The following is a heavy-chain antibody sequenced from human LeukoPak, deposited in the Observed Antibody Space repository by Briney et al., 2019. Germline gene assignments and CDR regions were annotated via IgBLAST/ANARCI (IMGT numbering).Heavy chain of an antibody. CDR3: ARARLLMDFDY. CDR2: ISAYNGNT. V-gene: IGHV1-18*01. CDR1: GCTFTSYG. D-gene: IGHD2-8*01. Sequence: GASVKVSCKASGCTFTSYGNSWVGQAPGQGLDWMGCISAYNGNTNYAQKLQGRVTMTTDTSTSTAYMELRSLRSDDTAVYYCARARLLMDFDYWGQGTLVTVSS. J-gene: IGHJ4*02.